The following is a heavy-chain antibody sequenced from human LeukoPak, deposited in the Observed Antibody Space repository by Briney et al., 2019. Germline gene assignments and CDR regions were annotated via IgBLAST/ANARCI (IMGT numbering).Heavy chain of an antibody. CDR2: IYYSGST. Sequence: SSETLSLTCTVSGGSISSSSYYWGWIRQPPGKGLVWIGSIYYSGSTYYNPSLKSRVTISVDTSKNQFSLKLSSVTAADTAVYYCASPGRVTHFDYWGQGTLVTVSS. CDR1: GGSISSSSYY. CDR3: ASPGRVTHFDY. D-gene: IGHD2-21*02. J-gene: IGHJ4*02. V-gene: IGHV4-39*01.